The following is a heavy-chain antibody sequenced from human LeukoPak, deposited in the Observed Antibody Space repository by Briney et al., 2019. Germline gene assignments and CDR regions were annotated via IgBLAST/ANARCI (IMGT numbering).Heavy chain of an antibody. D-gene: IGHD6-13*01. V-gene: IGHV4-34*01. CDR1: GGSFSGYY. Sequence: PSETLSLTCAVYGGSFSGYYWSWIRQPPGKGLEWIGEINHSGSTNYNPSLKSRVTISVDTSKNQFSLKLSSVTAADTAVYYCARQGQQQLAYWYFDPWGRGTLVTVSS. J-gene: IGHJ2*01. CDR3: ARQGQQQLAYWYFDP. CDR2: INHSGST.